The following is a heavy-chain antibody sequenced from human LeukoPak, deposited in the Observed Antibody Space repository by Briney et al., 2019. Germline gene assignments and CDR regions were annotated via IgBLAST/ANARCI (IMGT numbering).Heavy chain of an antibody. CDR1: GDSISSYY. D-gene: IGHD6-19*01. V-gene: IGHV4-59*01. CDR3: ARDGAGYSSGWDY. CDR2: IYYSGST. Sequence: SETLSLTCTVSGDSISSYYWSWIRQPPGKGLEWIGYIYYSGSTNFNPSLKSRVTISVDTSKNQFSLRLSSVTAADTDVYYCARDGAGYSSGWDYWGQGTLVTVSS. J-gene: IGHJ4*02.